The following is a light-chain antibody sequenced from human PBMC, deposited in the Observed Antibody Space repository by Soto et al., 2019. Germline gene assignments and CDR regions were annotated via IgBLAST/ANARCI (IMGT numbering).Light chain of an antibody. V-gene: IGKV2D-29*02. CDR1: QSLLHITGETF. J-gene: IGKJ5*01. Sequence: DVVMTQNPLSLSGTPGQPSSISCKSRQSLLHITGETFLFWYLQKPGQSPQLLIYEVSTRVSGVPDRFSGSGSGTDFTLEISRVETDDVGIYYCMQSTQLPPTFGQGTRLEIK. CDR2: EVS. CDR3: MQSTQLPPT.